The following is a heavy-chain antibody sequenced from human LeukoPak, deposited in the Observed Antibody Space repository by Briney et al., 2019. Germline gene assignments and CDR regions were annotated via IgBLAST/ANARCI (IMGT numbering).Heavy chain of an antibody. J-gene: IGHJ4*02. D-gene: IGHD1-1*01. CDR3: ARLRGGVQIWGD. Sequence: PSETLSLTCTVSSGSFSSRSYYCGWIRQPPGMGLEWIATINSSGTTYYNPSLKSRVTASVDTSKNQFYLKLSSVTAADTAVYYCARLRGGVQIWGDWGQGTLVAVSS. V-gene: IGHV4-39*01. CDR2: INSSGTT. CDR1: SGSFSSRSYY.